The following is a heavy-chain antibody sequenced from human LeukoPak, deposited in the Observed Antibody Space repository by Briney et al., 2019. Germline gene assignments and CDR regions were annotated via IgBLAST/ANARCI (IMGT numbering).Heavy chain of an antibody. CDR1: GFTFSNYW. D-gene: IGHD3-16*01. CDR2: ISGDGRTR. J-gene: IGHJ3*02. Sequence: PGGSLRLSCAVSGFTFSNYWMYWVRQAPGKGLVWVSRISGDGRTRAHADSVKGRFTISRDNAKNSLYLQMNSLRAEDTAVYYCVRDTFSPDAFDIWGQGTMVTVSS. CDR3: VRDTFSPDAFDI. V-gene: IGHV3-74*01.